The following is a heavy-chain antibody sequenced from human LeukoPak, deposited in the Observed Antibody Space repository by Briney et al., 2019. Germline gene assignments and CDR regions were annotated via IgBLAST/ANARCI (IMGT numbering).Heavy chain of an antibody. CDR2: IYSSGST. V-gene: IGHV4-59*01. Sequence: SSETLSLTCTVSGGSISSYYWSWIRQPPGKGLEWIGYIYSSGSTNYNPSLKSRITISVDTSKNQFSLKLGSVTAADTAVYFCARAGDDYVWGSYRQFDYWGQGTLVTVSS. CDR1: GGSISSYY. CDR3: ARAGDDYVWGSYRQFDY. D-gene: IGHD3-16*02. J-gene: IGHJ4*02.